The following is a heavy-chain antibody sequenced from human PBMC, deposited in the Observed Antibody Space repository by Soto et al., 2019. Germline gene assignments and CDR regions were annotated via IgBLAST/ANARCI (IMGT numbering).Heavy chain of an antibody. CDR1: GDSIIRSF. V-gene: IGHV4-59*01. CDR3: ARGAGAFSVPDSFDI. Sequence: QVQLQESGPRLVKSSETLSLVCSVSGDSIIRSFWGWIRQSPGKGLQYIGYISDSGRTDYDPSLICRLTISVDTSKNLFSLTLTSVTAADTAVYYCARGAGAFSVPDSFDIWAQGTMVTVSS. CDR2: ISDSGRT. D-gene: IGHD2-15*01. J-gene: IGHJ3*02.